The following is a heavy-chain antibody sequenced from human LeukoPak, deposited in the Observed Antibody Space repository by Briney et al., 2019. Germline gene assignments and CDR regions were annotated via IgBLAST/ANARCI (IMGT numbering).Heavy chain of an antibody. CDR3: ARVYELREEDYYYYYMDV. D-gene: IGHD5/OR15-5a*01. CDR2: INWNGGST. J-gene: IGHJ6*03. V-gene: IGHV3-20*04. CDR1: GFTFSSYA. Sequence: GGTLRLSCAASGFTFSSYAMTWLRQAPGKGLQWVSGINWNGGSTGYADSVKGRFTISRDNAKNSLYLQMHSLRAEDTALYYCARVYELREEDYYYYYMDVWGKGTTVTVSS.